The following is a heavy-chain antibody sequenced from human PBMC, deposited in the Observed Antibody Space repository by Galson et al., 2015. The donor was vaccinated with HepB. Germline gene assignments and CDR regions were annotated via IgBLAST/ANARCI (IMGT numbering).Heavy chain of an antibody. CDR2: ISGSGGST. V-gene: IGHV3-23*01. Sequence: SLRLSCAGSGFTFSDYVMIWVRQAPAKGLEWVSVISGSGGSTYSADSVKDRFTISRDNSKNTLYLQMNSLRAEDTAVYYCAKDGGIAAAGRYWYFDLWAVAPWSLSPQ. CDR1: GFTFSDYV. J-gene: IGHJ2*01. D-gene: IGHD6-13*01. CDR3: AKDGGIAAAGRYWYFDL.